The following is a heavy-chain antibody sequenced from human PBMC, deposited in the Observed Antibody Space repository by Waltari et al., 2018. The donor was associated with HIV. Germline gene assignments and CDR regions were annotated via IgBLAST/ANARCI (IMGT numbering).Heavy chain of an antibody. CDR2: ISWNSGNI. CDR1: DLPFDDFA. CDR3: AKDRGRWLQLRYFDY. J-gene: IGHJ4*02. Sequence: EVQLVESGGGLVQPASSLRLPCAASDLPFDDFALPWVRQAPGKGLEWVSGISWNSGNIGYADSVKGRFTISRENAKDSLYLQMNSLRPEDTALYYCAKDRGRWLQLRYFDYWGQGTLVTVSS. V-gene: IGHV3-9*01. D-gene: IGHD5-12*01.